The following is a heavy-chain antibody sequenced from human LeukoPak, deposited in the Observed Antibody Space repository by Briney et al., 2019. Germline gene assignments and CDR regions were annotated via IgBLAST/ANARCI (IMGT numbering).Heavy chain of an antibody. CDR3: ASLLTYSSGWTTWGAFDI. D-gene: IGHD6-19*01. V-gene: IGHV4-39*01. CDR1: GGSISSSSYY. CDR2: IYYSGST. Sequence: PSETLSLTCTVSGGSISSSSYYWGWIRQPPGKGLEWIGSIYYSGSTYYNPSLKSRVTISVDMSKNQFSLKLSSVTAADTAVYYCASLLTYSSGWTTWGAFDIWGQGTMVTVSS. J-gene: IGHJ3*02.